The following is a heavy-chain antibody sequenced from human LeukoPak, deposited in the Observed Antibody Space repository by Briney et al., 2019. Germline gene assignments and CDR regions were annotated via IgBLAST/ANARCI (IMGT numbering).Heavy chain of an antibody. J-gene: IGHJ6*02. D-gene: IGHD3-10*01. CDR1: GFTFSNAW. CDR2: IKSKTDGGTT. Sequence: GGSLRLSCAASGFTFSNAWMSWVRQAPGKGLEWVGRIKSKTDGGTTDYVAPVKGRFTISRDDSKNTLYVQMNSLKTGDTAVYYCTTDLWFGEFGLDVWGQGTTVIVSS. V-gene: IGHV3-15*01. CDR3: TTDLWFGEFGLDV.